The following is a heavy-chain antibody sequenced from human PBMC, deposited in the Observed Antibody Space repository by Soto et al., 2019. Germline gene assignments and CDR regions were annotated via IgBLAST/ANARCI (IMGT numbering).Heavy chain of an antibody. Sequence: QVQLVQSGAEVKKPGSSVKVSCKASGGTFSSYAISWVRQAPGQGLEWMGGIIPIFGTANYAQKFQGRVTITADKSTSKAYMELSSLRSEDTAVYYCARDGGLGELSPGPYYYYGMDVWGQGTTVTVSS. J-gene: IGHJ6*02. CDR2: IIPIFGTA. CDR3: ARDGGLGELSPGPYYYYGMDV. D-gene: IGHD3-16*02. CDR1: GGTFSSYA. V-gene: IGHV1-69*06.